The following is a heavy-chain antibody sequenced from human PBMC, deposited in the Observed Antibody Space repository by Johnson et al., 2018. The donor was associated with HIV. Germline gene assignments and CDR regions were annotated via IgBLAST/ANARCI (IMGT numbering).Heavy chain of an antibody. J-gene: IGHJ3*02. V-gene: IGHV3-30*03. CDR3: ARAPHPQWKWLPPGAFDI. CDR1: GFAFSSYG. Sequence: QVQLVESGGGVVQPGGSLRLSCAASGFAFSSYGMHWVRQAPGKGLEWVAVISYDGSNKYYADSVKGRFTISGDNAKNSLYLHMSSLRAEDTALYYCARAPHPQWKWLPPGAFDIWGQGTMVTVAS. CDR2: ISYDGSNK. D-gene: IGHD6-19*01.